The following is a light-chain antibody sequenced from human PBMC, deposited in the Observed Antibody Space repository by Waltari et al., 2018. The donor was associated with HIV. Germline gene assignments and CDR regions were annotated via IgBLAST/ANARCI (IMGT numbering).Light chain of an antibody. J-gene: IGLJ2*01. CDR1: SSNIGTNS. CDR2: RNN. V-gene: IGLV1-47*01. Sequence: QSVLTQPPSASGTPGQSATISCSGTSSNIGTNSVYWYQQFPGTAPKLLIYRNNKRPSGVPDRFSGSKSGTSASLAISGLRSDDEADYYCAAWDDTLTVVFGGGTKLTVL. CDR3: AAWDDTLTVV.